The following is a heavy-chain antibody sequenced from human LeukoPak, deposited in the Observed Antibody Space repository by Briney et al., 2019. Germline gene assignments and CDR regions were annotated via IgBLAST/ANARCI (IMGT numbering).Heavy chain of an antibody. CDR1: GYTFTSYD. D-gene: IGHD6-19*01. Sequence: ASVKVSCKASGYTFTSYDINWVRQATGQGLEWMGWMNPNSGNTGYAQKFQGRVTMTRNTSISTAYMELSSLRSEDTAVYYCVRGYIAVAGIFVYWGQGTLVTVSS. CDR3: VRGYIAVAGIFVY. J-gene: IGHJ4*02. V-gene: IGHV1-8*01. CDR2: MNPNSGNT.